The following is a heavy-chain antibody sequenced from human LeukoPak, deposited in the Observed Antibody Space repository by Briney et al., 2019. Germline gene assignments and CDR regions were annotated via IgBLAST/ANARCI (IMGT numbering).Heavy chain of an antibody. D-gene: IGHD4-17*01. Sequence: SETLSLTCTVSGGSISSYYWGWIRQPPGKGLEWIGYIYYSGSTNYNPSLKSRVTISVDTSKNQFSLKLSSVTAADTAVYYCARVSGDGGTSDYYYYGMAVWGKGTTVTASS. CDR2: IYYSGST. CDR1: GGSISSYY. CDR3: ARVSGDGGTSDYYYYGMAV. V-gene: IGHV4-59*01. J-gene: IGHJ6*04.